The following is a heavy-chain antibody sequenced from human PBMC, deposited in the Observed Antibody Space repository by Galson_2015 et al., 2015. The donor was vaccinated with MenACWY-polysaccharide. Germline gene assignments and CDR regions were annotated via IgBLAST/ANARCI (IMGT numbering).Heavy chain of an antibody. J-gene: IGHJ6*02. CDR1: GFTFSSYR. CDR3: ARVGHSVYGMDV. CDR2: ITGSLTTI. V-gene: IGHV3-48*01. Sequence: SLRLSCAASGFTFSSYRINWVRQAPGKGLEWVSYITGSLTTINYADSVKGRFTISRDNAKNSVYLQMNSLRAEDTAVYYCARVGHSVYGMDVWGQGTTVTVSS.